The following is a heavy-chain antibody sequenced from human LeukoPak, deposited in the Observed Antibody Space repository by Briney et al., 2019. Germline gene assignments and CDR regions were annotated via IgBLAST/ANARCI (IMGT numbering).Heavy chain of an antibody. D-gene: IGHD1-26*01. CDR2: SYSGGSI. V-gene: IGHV3-53*01. Sequence: GGSLRLSCAASGFTFSSYAISWVRQAPGKGLEWVAVSYSGGSIHHAESVKGRFTISRDNSQNTLYLQMNSLRVEDTAVYYCARVWELSFDYWGQGTLVTVSS. CDR1: GFTFSSYA. J-gene: IGHJ4*02. CDR3: ARVWELSFDY.